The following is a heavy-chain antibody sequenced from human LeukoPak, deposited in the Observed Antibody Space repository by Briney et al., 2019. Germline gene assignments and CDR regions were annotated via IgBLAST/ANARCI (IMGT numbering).Heavy chain of an antibody. CDR2: ISGSGGST. CDR3: AKGDKDGSGSYYGDYYYYIDV. J-gene: IGHJ6*03. V-gene: IGHV3-23*01. Sequence: GGSLRLSCAASGFTFNNYAMSWVRQAPGKGLEWVSGISGSGGSTNYADSVKGRSTISRDNSKNTLYLQMNSLRAEDTAVYYCAKGDKDGSGSYYGDYYYYIDVWGKGTTVTVSS. CDR1: GFTFNNYA. D-gene: IGHD3-10*01.